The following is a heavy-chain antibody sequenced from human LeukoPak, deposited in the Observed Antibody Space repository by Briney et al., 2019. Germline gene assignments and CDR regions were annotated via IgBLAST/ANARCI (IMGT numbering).Heavy chain of an antibody. J-gene: IGHJ5*02. CDR1: GGSFSGYY. V-gene: IGHV4-34*01. Sequence: SETLSLTCAVYGGSFSGYYWSWIRQPPGKGLEWIGEINHSGSTNYNPSLKSRVTISVDTSKNQFSLKLSSVTAADTAVYYCARGRRYYYGSGSYYNWFDPWGQGTLVTVSS. D-gene: IGHD3-10*01. CDR3: ARGRRYYYGSGSYYNWFDP. CDR2: INHSGST.